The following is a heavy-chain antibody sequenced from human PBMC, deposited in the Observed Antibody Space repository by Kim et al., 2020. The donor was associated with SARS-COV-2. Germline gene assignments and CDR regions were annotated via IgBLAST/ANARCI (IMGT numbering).Heavy chain of an antibody. CDR3: ARDRDCGGDCYPSPNYSDYGMDV. CDR1: GFTFSSYG. J-gene: IGHJ6*02. D-gene: IGHD2-21*02. CDR2: IWYDGSNK. V-gene: IGHV3-33*01. Sequence: GGSLRLSCAASGFTFSSYGMHWVRQAPGKGLEWVAVIWYDGSNKYYADSVKGRFTISRDNSKNTLYLQMNSLRAEDTAVYYCARDRDCGGDCYPSPNYSDYGMDVWGQGTTVTVSS.